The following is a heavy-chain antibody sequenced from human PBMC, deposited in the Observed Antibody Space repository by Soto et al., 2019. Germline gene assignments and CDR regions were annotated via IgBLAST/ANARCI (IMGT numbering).Heavy chain of an antibody. J-gene: IGHJ3*02. CDR1: GLTFSSYA. V-gene: IGHV3-23*01. CDR3: AKDLGYGSSWRYALDM. D-gene: IGHD6-13*01. Sequence: GGSLRLSCGASGLTFSSYAMNWVRQTPGQGLEWVSGISGSGTITHYADSVKGRFTISRDNSRNTLHLQMLSLRAEDTGVYYCAKDLGYGSSWRYALDMWGQGTLVTVSS. CDR2: ISGSGTIT.